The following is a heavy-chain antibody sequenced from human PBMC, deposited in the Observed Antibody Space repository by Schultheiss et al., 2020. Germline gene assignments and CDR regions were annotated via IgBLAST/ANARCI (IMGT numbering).Heavy chain of an antibody. CDR2: IYYSGST. D-gene: IGHD5-18*01. CDR3: ARESFVPGYSYGYGMDV. CDR1: GGSISSSSYY. V-gene: IGHV4-39*07. Sequence: SATLSLTCTVSGGSISSSSYYWGWIRQHPGKGLEWIGYIYYSGSTNYNPSLKSRVTISVDTSKNQFSLKLSSVTAADTAVYYCARESFVPGYSYGYGMDVWGQGTTVTGSS. J-gene: IGHJ6*02.